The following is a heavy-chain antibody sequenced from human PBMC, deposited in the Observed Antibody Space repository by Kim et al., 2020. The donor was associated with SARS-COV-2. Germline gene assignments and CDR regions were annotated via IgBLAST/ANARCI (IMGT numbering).Heavy chain of an antibody. Sequence: SETLSLTCAVSGASINSGSYSWSWIRRPPGQGLEWIASIYQSGGTYYNPSLKSRATISMDRSKNQFSLTLTSVTAPDTAVYYCTRGPYSDYFDYWGQGTL. J-gene: IGHJ4*02. D-gene: IGHD4-4*01. CDR1: GASINSGSYS. CDR3: TRGPYSDYFDY. CDR2: IYQSGGT. V-gene: IGHV4-30-2*01.